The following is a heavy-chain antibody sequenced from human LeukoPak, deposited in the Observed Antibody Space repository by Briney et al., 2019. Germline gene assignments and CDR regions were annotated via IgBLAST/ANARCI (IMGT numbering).Heavy chain of an antibody. CDR1: GFTFSSYA. CDR2: ISYDGSNK. J-gene: IGHJ4*02. Sequence: PGGSLRLSCAASGFTFSSYAMQGVRQAPGKGLEWVAVISYDGSNKYYADSVKGRFTISRDNSKNTLYLQMNSLRAEDTAVYYCARDEYYYDSNGYYYDYWGQGTLVTVSS. V-gene: IGHV3-30-3*01. D-gene: IGHD3-22*01. CDR3: ARDEYYYDSNGYYYDY.